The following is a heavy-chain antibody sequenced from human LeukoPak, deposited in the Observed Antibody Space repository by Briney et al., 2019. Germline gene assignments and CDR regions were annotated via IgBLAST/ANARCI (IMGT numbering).Heavy chain of an antibody. CDR3: ARGTDYYDVDV. J-gene: IGHJ6*02. CDR1: GGSISSYY. V-gene: IGHV4-4*07. CDR2: IYTSGST. Sequence: RPSETLSFTCTVSGGSISSYYWSWIRQPAGKGLEWIGRIYTSGSTNYNPSLKSRVTMSVDTSKNQFSLKLRSVTAADTAVYYCARGTDYYDVDVWGQGTTVTVSS.